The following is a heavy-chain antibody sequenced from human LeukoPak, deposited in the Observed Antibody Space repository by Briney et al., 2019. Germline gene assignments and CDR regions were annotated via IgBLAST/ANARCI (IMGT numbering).Heavy chain of an antibody. D-gene: IGHD6-19*01. J-gene: IGHJ5*02. Sequence: SVKVSCKASGGTFSSYAISWGRQAPGQGPEWMGRIIPILGIANYAQKFQGRVTITADKSTSTAYMELSSLRSEDTAVYYCASVLSGIAVAGSFDPWGQGTLVTVSS. CDR1: GGTFSSYA. V-gene: IGHV1-69*04. CDR3: ASVLSGIAVAGSFDP. CDR2: IIPILGIA.